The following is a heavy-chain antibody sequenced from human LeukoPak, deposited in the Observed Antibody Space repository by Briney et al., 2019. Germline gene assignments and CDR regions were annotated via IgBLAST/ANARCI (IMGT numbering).Heavy chain of an antibody. V-gene: IGHV1-2*02. CDR2: ITPNSGGT. J-gene: IGHJ4*02. CDR3: ARAGGYYGSGSYLSLDY. CDR1: GYTFTGYY. Sequence: GASVKVSCKASGYTFTGYYMHWVRQAPGQGLEWMGWITPNSGGTNYAQKFQGRVTTTRDTSISTAYMELSRLRSDDTAVYYCARAGGYYGSGSYLSLDYWGQGTLVTVSS. D-gene: IGHD3-10*01.